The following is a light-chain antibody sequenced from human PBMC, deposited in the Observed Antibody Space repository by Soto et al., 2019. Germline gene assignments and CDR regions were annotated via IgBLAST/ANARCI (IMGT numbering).Light chain of an antibody. V-gene: IGLV6-57*04. CDR3: ITRDSGLTAGV. CDR1: NGNIAGHF. J-gene: IGLJ3*02. Sequence: NFMLTQPHSVSESPGKTVIMSCTRSNGNIAGHFVQWYQQRPGRAPTTLIYADNQRPVGVPDRFSGSIDTSSNSATLTISGLKTEDEADYYCITRDSGLTAGVFGGGTKLTVL. CDR2: ADN.